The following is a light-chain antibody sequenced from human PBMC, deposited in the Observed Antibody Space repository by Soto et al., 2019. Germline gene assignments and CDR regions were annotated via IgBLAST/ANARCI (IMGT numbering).Light chain of an antibody. CDR3: QSYDTSLSVV. V-gene: IGLV1-40*01. J-gene: IGLJ2*01. CDR2: ANI. Sequence: QSVLTQPPSVSGAPGQRVTISCTGSSSNIGAGYDVHWYQQLPGTAPKLLIYANINRPSGVPDRFSASRSGTSASLAITGLQAEDEAEYYCQSYDTSLSVVFGGGTKLTV. CDR1: SSNIGAGYD.